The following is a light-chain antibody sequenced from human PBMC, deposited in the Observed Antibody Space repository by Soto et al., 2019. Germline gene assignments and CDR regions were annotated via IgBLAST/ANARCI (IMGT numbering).Light chain of an antibody. Sequence: DIQMTQSPSSLPASVGDRISITCRASQSIGTYLSWYQQKPGKAHKLLIYGASNLQSGVQSRFSGSGSGTDFTLSISSLQPEDFATYYCKESYSSSWTFGQGTKVDIK. V-gene: IGKV1-39*01. CDR3: KESYSSSWT. CDR1: QSIGTY. J-gene: IGKJ1*01. CDR2: GAS.